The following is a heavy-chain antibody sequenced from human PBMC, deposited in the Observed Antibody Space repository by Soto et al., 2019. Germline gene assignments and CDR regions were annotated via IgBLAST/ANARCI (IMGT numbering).Heavy chain of an antibody. D-gene: IGHD3-9*01. CDR3: ARGRAEDYDFLTGYYTFFFDY. J-gene: IGHJ4*02. V-gene: IGHV4-61*01. Sequence: SETLSLTCTVSGGSVSSNSHYWSWIRQPPGKGLEWIAYISFSGSTDYNPSLKSRVTMAVDTSHNEFSLRLRSVTPADTAVYYCARGRAEDYDFLTGYYTFFFDYWGQGTLVTVSS. CDR1: GGSVSSNSHY. CDR2: ISFSGST.